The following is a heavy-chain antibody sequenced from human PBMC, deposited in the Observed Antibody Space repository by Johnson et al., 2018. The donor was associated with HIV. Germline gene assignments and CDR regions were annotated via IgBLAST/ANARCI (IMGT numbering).Heavy chain of an antibody. CDR1: EFTFSSYA. J-gene: IGHJ3*02. CDR3: AREYYYDSSGTPVFDI. V-gene: IGHV3-7*01. CDR2: IKQDGSEK. D-gene: IGHD3-22*01. Sequence: EVQLVESGGGLVKPGESLRLSCAASEFTFSSYAFHWVRQAPGKGLEWVANIKQDGSEKYYVDSVKGRFTISRDNAKNSLYLQMNSLRAEDTAVYYCAREYYYDSSGTPVFDIWGQGTMVTVSS.